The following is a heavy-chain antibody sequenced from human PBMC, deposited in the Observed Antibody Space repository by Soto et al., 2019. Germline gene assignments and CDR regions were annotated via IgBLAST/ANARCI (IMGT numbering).Heavy chain of an antibody. V-gene: IGHV1-3*01. CDR3: AREKAAAGTRDEYCQH. CDR1: GYTFTSYA. CDR2: INAGNGNT. D-gene: IGHD6-13*01. J-gene: IGHJ1*01. Sequence: ASVKVSCKASGYTFTSYAMHWVRQAPGQRLEWMGWINAGNGNTKYSQKFQGRVTITRDTSASTAYMELSSLRSEDTAVYYCAREKAAAGTRDEYCQHGGQGTLVTVSS.